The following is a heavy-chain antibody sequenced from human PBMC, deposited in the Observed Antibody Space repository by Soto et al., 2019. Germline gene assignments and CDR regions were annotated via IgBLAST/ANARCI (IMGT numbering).Heavy chain of an antibody. CDR2: MNPNSGNT. D-gene: IGHD2-15*01. CDR1: GYTFTSYD. CDR3: ARGRYCSGGSCYSRYYYYGMDV. J-gene: IGHJ6*02. Sequence: QVQLVQSGAEVKKPGASVKVSCKASGYTFTSYDINWVRQATGQGLEWMGWMNPNSGNTGYAQKFQGRVTMTRNTSISTAYMELSSLRSEDTAVYYCARGRYCSGGSCYSRYYYYGMDVWGQGTTVTVSS. V-gene: IGHV1-8*01.